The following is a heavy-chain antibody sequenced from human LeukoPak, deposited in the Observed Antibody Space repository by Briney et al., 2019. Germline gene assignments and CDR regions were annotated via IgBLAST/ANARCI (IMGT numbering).Heavy chain of an antibody. CDR2: IKGDGSEQ. V-gene: IGHV3-7*01. CDR3: ARTTRFDY. CDR1: GFTFSSNA. J-gene: IGHJ4*02. Sequence: SGGSLRLSCVASGFTFSSNAMSWVRQAPGKGLEWVANIKGDGSEQYYVDSVKGRFTISRDNAKNSLYLQMNSLRAEDTAVYYCARTTRFDYWGQGTLVIVSS. D-gene: IGHD1-26*01.